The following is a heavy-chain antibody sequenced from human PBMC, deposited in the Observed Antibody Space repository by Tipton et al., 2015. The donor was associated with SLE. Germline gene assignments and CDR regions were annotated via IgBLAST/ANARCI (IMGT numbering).Heavy chain of an antibody. CDR3: ARGAVGGYDYFDY. CDR1: GGSIRNYY. D-gene: IGHD5-12*01. V-gene: IGHV4-59*01. CDR2: IFHTGST. Sequence: TLSLTCTVSGGSIRNYYWGWIRQSPGKGLEWIAYIFHTGSTSYNPSLESRVTISVDTPKNQFSLKMRSVTAADTGMYYCARGAVGGYDYFDYWGQGTPVTVSS. J-gene: IGHJ4*02.